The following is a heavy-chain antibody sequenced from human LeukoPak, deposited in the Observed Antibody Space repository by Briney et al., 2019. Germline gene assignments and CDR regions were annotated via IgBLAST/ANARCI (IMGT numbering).Heavy chain of an antibody. CDR1: GFTIDDYA. J-gene: IGHJ6*02. V-gene: IGHV3-9*01. CDR2: ISWNSGSI. CDR3: AKATDPGPYYYYGMDV. D-gene: IGHD3-10*01. Sequence: GGSLRLSCAASGFTIDDYAMHWVRQAPGKGLEWVSGISWNSGSIGYADSVKGRFTISRDNAKNSLYLQMNSLRAEDTALYYCAKATDPGPYYYYGMDVWGQGTTVTVSS.